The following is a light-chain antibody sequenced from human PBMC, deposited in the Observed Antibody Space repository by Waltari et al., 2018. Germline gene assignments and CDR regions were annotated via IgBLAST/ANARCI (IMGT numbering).Light chain of an antibody. CDR3: CSDAGSGTYV. Sequence: QSALTHPASVSGSPGQSTTISCTGTTSAIGEYTSVSWYQHLPGKVPKVMISEVTKRPSGVSNRFSGSKSGNTASLTISGLQADDEAEYYCCSDAGSGTYVFGTGTKLTV. V-gene: IGLV2-23*02. J-gene: IGLJ1*01. CDR2: EVT. CDR1: TSAIGEYTS.